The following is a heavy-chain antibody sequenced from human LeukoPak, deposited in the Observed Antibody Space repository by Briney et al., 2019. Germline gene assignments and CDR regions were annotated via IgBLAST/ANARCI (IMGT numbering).Heavy chain of an antibody. V-gene: IGHV3-7*04. D-gene: IGHD2-2*03. Sequence: GGSLRLSCAASGFTVSNNQMTWVRQAPGKGLEWVANIKQDGSEKNYVDSVKGRFTISRDNAKNSLDLQMNSLRAEDTAVYYCAGGRTWITDSWGQGTLVTVSS. CDR2: IKQDGSEK. CDR1: GFTVSNNQ. CDR3: AGGRTWITDS. J-gene: IGHJ4*02.